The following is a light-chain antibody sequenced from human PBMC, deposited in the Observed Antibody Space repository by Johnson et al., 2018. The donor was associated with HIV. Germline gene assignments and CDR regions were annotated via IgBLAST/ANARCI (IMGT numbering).Light chain of an antibody. CDR2: DNN. V-gene: IGLV1-51*01. CDR3: GTWDSSLRAFYV. CDR1: SSNIGNNY. J-gene: IGLJ1*01. Sequence: QSVLTQPPSVSAAPGQKVTISCSGSSSNIGNNYVSWYQQLPGTDPKLLIYDNNKRPSGVPDRFSGSKSGTSATLGITGLQTGDEADYYCGTWDSSLRAFYVFRTGTKATVL.